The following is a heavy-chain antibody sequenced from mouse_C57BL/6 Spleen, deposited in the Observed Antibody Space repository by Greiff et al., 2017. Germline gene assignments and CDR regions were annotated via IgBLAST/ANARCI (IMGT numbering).Heavy chain of an antibody. CDR3: ARRDYDVYFDV. J-gene: IGHJ1*03. D-gene: IGHD2-4*01. CDR2: INPNNGGT. Sequence: VQLSHGKSLEWIGDINPNNGGTSYNQKFKGKATLTVDKSSSTAYMELRSLTSEDSAVYYCARRDYDVYFDVWGTGTTVTVSS. V-gene: IGHV1-26*01.